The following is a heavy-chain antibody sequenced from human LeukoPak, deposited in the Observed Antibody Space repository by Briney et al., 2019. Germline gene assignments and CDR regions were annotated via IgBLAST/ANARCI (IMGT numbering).Heavy chain of an antibody. Sequence: SETLSLTCTVSGGSISSYYWSWIRQPPGKGLEWIGYIYYSGSTNYNPSLKSRVTISVDTSKNQFSLKLSSVTAADTAVYYCARGRIGYDILTGYYRLLDYWGQGTLVTVSS. CDR3: ARGRIGYDILTGYYRLLDY. CDR2: IYYSGST. CDR1: GGSISSYY. D-gene: IGHD3-9*01. J-gene: IGHJ4*02. V-gene: IGHV4-59*01.